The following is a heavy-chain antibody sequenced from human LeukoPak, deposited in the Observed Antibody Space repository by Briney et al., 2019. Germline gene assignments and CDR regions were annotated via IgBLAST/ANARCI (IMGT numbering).Heavy chain of an antibody. CDR1: GLIFSNAW. D-gene: IGHD2-2*02. CDR3: ARADFCNSTSCYTAEYFQH. Sequence: PGGSLRLSCAASGLIFSNAWMNWVRQAPGKGLEWVSYISGSSNTIYYTDSVKGRFTISRDNAQKSLFLQMNSLRADDTAVYYCARADFCNSTSCYTAEYFQHWGPGTLVTVSS. J-gene: IGHJ1*01. V-gene: IGHV3-48*01. CDR2: ISGSSNTI.